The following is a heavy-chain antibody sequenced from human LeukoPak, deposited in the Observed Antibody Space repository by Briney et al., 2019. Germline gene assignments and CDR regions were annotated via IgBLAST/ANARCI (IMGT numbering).Heavy chain of an antibody. J-gene: IGHJ4*02. CDR2: ISYDGSNK. D-gene: IGHD3-16*01. CDR3: ASNRLSGYDPSPFDY. Sequence: GGSLRLSCAASGFTSITYGMHWVRKAPGKGLEWVAVISYDGSNKYYADSVKGRFTISRDNSKNTLYLQMNSLRAEDTAVYYCASNRLSGYDPSPFDYWGQGTLVTVSS. V-gene: IGHV3-30*03. CDR1: GFTSITYG.